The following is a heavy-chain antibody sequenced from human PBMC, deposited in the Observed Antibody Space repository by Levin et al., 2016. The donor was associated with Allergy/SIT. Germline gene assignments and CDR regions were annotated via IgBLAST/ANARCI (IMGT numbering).Heavy chain of an antibody. J-gene: IGHJ4*02. Sequence: SGPTLVKPTQTLTLTCTFSGFSLSTSGVGVGWIRQPPGKALEWLALIYWDDDKRYSPSLKSRLTITKDTSKNQVVLTMTNMDPVDTATYYCAHEGSAFMTTVTTTFNYWGQGTLVTVSS. V-gene: IGHV2-5*02. CDR1: GFSLSTSGVG. CDR3: AHEGSAFMTTVTTTFNY. CDR2: IYWDDDK. D-gene: IGHD4-17*01.